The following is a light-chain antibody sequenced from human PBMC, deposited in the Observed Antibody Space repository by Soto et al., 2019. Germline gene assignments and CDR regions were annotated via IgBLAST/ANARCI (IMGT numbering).Light chain of an antibody. V-gene: IGKV1D-12*01. Sequence: DIQMTQSPSSVSASIGDRVTITCRASQDIGFWLAWYQQKPGKAPNLLIFAASSLQSGVPSRFTGSGSGTDFTLTISSLQTEDFATYYCLQAKSFPRTFGGGTKVEIK. J-gene: IGKJ4*01. CDR2: AAS. CDR3: LQAKSFPRT. CDR1: QDIGFW.